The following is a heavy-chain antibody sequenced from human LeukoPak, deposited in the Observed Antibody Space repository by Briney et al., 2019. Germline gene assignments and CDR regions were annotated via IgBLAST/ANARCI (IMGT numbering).Heavy chain of an antibody. D-gene: IGHD6-13*01. V-gene: IGHV3-23*01. CDR2: ISGSSGST. Sequence: GGSLRLSCAASGFTFSSYAMSWVRQAPGKGLEWVSAISGSSGSTYYADSVKGRFTISRDNSKNTLYLQMNSLRAEDTAVYYCAKASSSWYFGFDYWGQGTLVTVSS. CDR1: GFTFSSYA. CDR3: AKASSSWYFGFDY. J-gene: IGHJ4*02.